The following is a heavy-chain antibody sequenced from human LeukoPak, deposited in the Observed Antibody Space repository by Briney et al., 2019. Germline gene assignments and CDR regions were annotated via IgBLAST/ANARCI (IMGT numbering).Heavy chain of an antibody. CDR1: GYTFINYY. V-gene: IGHV1-2*02. J-gene: IGHJ4*02. Sequence: ASVKVSCKASGYTFINYYVHWVRQAPGQGLEWMGWIHPNSGGTKYAQRFQGRVTVTRDTSISTVYMELSRLRSDDTAVYYCARWGKYYYDSSGYYYWGQGTLVSVSS. CDR3: ARWGKYYYDSSGYYY. D-gene: IGHD3-22*01. CDR2: IHPNSGGT.